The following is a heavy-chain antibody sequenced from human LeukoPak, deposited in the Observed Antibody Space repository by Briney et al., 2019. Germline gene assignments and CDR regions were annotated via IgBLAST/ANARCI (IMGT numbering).Heavy chain of an antibody. D-gene: IGHD6-19*01. CDR3: AKDRFQTRAVAGTVPLY. CDR1: GFTFSSYS. CDR2: IRYDGSNK. J-gene: IGHJ4*02. V-gene: IGHV3-30*02. Sequence: QAGGSLRLSCAASGFTFSSYSMNWVRQAPGKGLEWVAFIRYDGSNKYYADSVKGRFTISRDNSKNTLYLQMNSLRAEDTAVYYCAKDRFQTRAVAGTVPLYWGQGTLVTVSS.